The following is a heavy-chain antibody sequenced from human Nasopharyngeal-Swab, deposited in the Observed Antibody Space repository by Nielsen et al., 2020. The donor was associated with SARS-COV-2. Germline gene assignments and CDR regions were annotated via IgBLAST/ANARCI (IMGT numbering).Heavy chain of an antibody. CDR2: IYYSGST. Sequence: SETLSLTCTVSGYSISSGGYYWSWIRQHPGKGLEWIGYIYYSGSTYYNPSLKSRVTISVDTSKNQFSLKLSSVTAADTAVYYCASLPRIAAAGTGNDYWGQGTLVTVSS. J-gene: IGHJ4*02. CDR1: GYSISSGGYY. D-gene: IGHD6-13*01. V-gene: IGHV4-31*03. CDR3: ASLPRIAAAGTGNDY.